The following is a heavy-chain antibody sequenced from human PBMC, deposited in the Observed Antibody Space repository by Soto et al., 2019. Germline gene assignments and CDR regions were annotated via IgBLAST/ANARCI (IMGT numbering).Heavy chain of an antibody. CDR3: ARLSPGRLAAAGRDY. V-gene: IGHV4-39*01. J-gene: IGHJ4*02. CDR1: GGSISSSSYY. CDR2: IYYSGST. D-gene: IGHD6-13*01. Sequence: QLQLQESGPGLVKPSETLSLTCTVSGGSISSSSYYWGWIRQPPGKGLEWIGSIYYSGSTYYNPSLKSPVTISVDTSKNQFSLKLSSVTAADTAVYYCARLSPGRLAAAGRDYWGQGTLVTVSS.